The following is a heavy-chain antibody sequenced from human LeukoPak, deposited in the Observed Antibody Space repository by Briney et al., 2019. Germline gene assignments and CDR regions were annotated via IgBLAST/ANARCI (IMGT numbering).Heavy chain of an antibody. J-gene: IGHJ3*02. CDR2: IIPIFGTA. Sequence: ASVKVSCKASGGTFSSYAISWARQAPGQGLEWMGRIIPIFGTANYAQKFQGRVTITTDESTSTAYMELSSLRSEDTAVYYCARVKPRLAYCGGDCFDAFDIWGQGTMVTVSS. CDR1: GGTFSSYA. D-gene: IGHD2-21*02. V-gene: IGHV1-69*05. CDR3: ARVKPRLAYCGGDCFDAFDI.